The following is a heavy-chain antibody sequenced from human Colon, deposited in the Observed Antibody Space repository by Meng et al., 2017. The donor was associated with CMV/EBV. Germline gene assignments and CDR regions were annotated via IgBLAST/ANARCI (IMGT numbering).Heavy chain of an antibody. CDR1: GYMFSDHH. J-gene: IGHJ6*02. CDR3: ARDSIASGGKVGVMDV. D-gene: IGHD6-13*01. Sequence: ASVKVSCKASGYMFSDHHLHWVRQAPGQGLEWLGWINPHSAGTIYAKKFKGRVTMTRDTSIDTAYMDLRSLTSDDSAIYYCARDSIASGGKVGVMDVWGQGTTVTVSS. V-gene: IGHV1-2*02. CDR2: INPHSAGT.